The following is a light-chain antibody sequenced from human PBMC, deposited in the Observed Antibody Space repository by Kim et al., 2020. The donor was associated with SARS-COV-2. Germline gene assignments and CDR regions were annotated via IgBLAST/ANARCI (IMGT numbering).Light chain of an antibody. CDR1: QSVSSN. V-gene: IGKV3-15*01. CDR3: QQYGDWPPWT. Sequence: EIVMTQSPATLSVSPGETATLSCRASQSVSSNVAWYQQKPGQAPRLLIYGASTRATDIPARFSGSGSGTDFTLTISSLQSEDLAVYHCQQYGDWPPWTFGQGTKVDIK. CDR2: GAS. J-gene: IGKJ1*01.